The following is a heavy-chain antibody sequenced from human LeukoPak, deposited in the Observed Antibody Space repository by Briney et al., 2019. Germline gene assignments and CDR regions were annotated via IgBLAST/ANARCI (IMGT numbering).Heavy chain of an antibody. Sequence: SETLSLTCTVSGGSISSYYWSWIRQPPGKGLEWIGYIYYSGSTNYNPSLKSRVTISVDTSKNQFSLKLSSVTAADTAVYYCARMTTVTDNWFDPWGQGTLVTVSS. D-gene: IGHD4-17*01. J-gene: IGHJ5*02. CDR2: IYYSGST. V-gene: IGHV4-59*01. CDR1: GGSISSYY. CDR3: ARMTTVTDNWFDP.